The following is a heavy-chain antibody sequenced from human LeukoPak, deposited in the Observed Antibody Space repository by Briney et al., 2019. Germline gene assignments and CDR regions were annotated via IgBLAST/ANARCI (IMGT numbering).Heavy chain of an antibody. D-gene: IGHD2-2*02. CDR1: GGSISSSSYY. CDR2: IYYSGST. J-gene: IGHJ4*02. CDR3: AAVSGSLGYCSSTSCYTYDY. Sequence: SETPSLTCTVSGGSISSSSYYWGWIRQPPGKGLEWIGSIYYSGSTYYNPSLKSRVPISVDTSKNQFSLKLSSVTAADTAVYYCAAVSGSLGYCSSTSCYTYDYWGQGTLVTVSS. V-gene: IGHV4-39*05.